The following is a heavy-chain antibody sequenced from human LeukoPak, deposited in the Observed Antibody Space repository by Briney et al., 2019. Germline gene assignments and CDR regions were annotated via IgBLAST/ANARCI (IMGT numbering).Heavy chain of an antibody. D-gene: IGHD3-16*01. CDR1: GASITTYY. Sequence: SETLSLTCTVSGASITTYYWSWIRQPPGKGLEWIAYIYYSGSTNYNPSLKSRVTISVDTSKNQVSLKLNSVTAADTAVYYCAGDYSIAGGPLSDYWLDPWGQGTLVTVSS. CDR3: AGDYSIAGGPLSDYWLDP. V-gene: IGHV4-59*12. J-gene: IGHJ5*02. CDR2: IYYSGST.